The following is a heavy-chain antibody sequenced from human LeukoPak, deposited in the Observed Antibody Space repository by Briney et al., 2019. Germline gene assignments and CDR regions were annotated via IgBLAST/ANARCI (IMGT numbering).Heavy chain of an antibody. CDR3: ARRGSITIFGVVSDYYYYMDV. J-gene: IGHJ6*03. D-gene: IGHD3-3*01. Sequence: SETLSLTCTVSGYSISNGYYWGWIRQPPGKGLEWIGSIYHSGSIYYNPSLKSRVTISVDTSENQLSLKLSSVTAADTAVYYCARRGSITIFGVVSDYYYYMDVLGKGTTVTVSS. CDR2: IYHSGSI. V-gene: IGHV4-38-2*02. CDR1: GYSISNGYY.